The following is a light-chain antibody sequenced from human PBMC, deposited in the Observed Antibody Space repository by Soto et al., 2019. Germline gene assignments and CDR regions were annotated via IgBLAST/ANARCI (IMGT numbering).Light chain of an antibody. V-gene: IGKV3-20*01. CDR2: GAS. Sequence: LAQSPNALAWSAAERCTLSCMASQAVSSNYLAWCQQRAGQAPRLLIDGASTRAAGIQDRFSGSGSGTDSTLTITRLDPEDSAVYFCQRYTGPPTTFGQGTRLEIK. CDR3: QRYTGPPTT. J-gene: IGKJ5*01. CDR1: QAVSSNY.